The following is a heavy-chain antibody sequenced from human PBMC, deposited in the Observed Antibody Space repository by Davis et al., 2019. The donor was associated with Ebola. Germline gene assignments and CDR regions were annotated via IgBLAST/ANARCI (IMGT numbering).Heavy chain of an antibody. D-gene: IGHD3-16*01. V-gene: IGHV3-30*03. CDR1: GFTFRDYG. CDR2: TSYDESNI. Sequence: PGGSLRLSCAASGFTFRDYGMHWVRQAPGKGLEWVAMTSYDESNIHYADSVRGRFTISRDNSMRTVFLQMTNLRPEDTAVYYCATGATYYYDYWGQGTQVTVSS. CDR3: ATGATYYYDY. J-gene: IGHJ4*02.